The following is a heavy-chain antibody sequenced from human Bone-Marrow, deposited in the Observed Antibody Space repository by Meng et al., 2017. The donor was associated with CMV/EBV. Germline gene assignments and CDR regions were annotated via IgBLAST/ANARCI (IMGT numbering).Heavy chain of an antibody. CDR3: ARDLYQLGWFDA. J-gene: IGHJ5*02. D-gene: IGHD2-2*01. V-gene: IGHV1-69*05. CDR2: IIPIFGSA. CDR1: GGTFRSYA. Sequence: SVKVSCKASGGTFRSYAISWVRQDPGQGLEWMGWIIPIFGSANYAQKFQGRVTITTDESTSTAYMELSSLRSEGTTVYYCARDLYQLGWFDAWGQGTLVTVSS.